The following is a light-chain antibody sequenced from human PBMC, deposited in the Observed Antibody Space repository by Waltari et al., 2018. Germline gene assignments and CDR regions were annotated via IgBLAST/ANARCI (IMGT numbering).Light chain of an antibody. CDR3: MQALQTPYT. V-gene: IGKV2-28*01. Sequence: DIVMTQSPLSLPVTPGEPASIPCRPSQSLLHRNGYNYLDWYLQKPGQSPQLLIYLGSNRASGVPDRFSGSGSGTDFTLKISRVEAEDVGVYYCMQALQTPYTFGQGTKLEIK. CDR2: LGS. CDR1: QSLLHRNGYNY. J-gene: IGKJ2*01.